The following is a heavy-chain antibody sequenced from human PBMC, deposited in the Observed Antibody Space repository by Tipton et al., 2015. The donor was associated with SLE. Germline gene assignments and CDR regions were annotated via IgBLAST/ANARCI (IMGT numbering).Heavy chain of an antibody. Sequence: SCAASGYTFTGYYMHWVRQAPGQGLEWMGWINPNSGGTNYAQKFQGRVTMTRDTSISTAYMELSGLRSDDTAVYYCARARRIAAAGDYWGQGTLVTVSS. CDR1: GYTFTGYY. D-gene: IGHD6-13*01. V-gene: IGHV1-2*02. CDR3: ARARRIAAAGDY. CDR2: INPNSGGT. J-gene: IGHJ4*02.